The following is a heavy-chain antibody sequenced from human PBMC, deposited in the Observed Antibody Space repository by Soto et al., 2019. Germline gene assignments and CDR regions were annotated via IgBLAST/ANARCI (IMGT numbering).Heavy chain of an antibody. Sequence: SLRLSCEGSGFNFRNFNMIWVRQAPGKGLEWVSSVSGSSSYIYYADSVKGRFTVFRDNANNLVFLQMNGLRPEDTAMYYCARDLRGHYGPWGQGTMVTVS. J-gene: IGHJ3*01. V-gene: IGHV3-21*06. CDR2: VSGSSSYI. CDR1: GFNFRNFN. CDR3: ARDLRGHYGP. D-gene: IGHD4-17*01.